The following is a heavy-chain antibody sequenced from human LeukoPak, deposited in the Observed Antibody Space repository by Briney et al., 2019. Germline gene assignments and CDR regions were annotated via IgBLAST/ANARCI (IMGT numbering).Heavy chain of an antibody. V-gene: IGHV4-30-2*01. CDR1: GGSISSGGYY. D-gene: IGHD4-17*01. Sequence: SETLSLTCTVSGGSISSGGYYWSWIRQPPGKGLEWVGYIYHSGSTYYNPSLKSRVTISVDRSKNQFSLKLSSVTAADTAVYYCARDRATTVTKSFAFDIWGQGTMDTVSS. CDR3: ARDRATTVTKSFAFDI. CDR2: IYHSGST. J-gene: IGHJ3*02.